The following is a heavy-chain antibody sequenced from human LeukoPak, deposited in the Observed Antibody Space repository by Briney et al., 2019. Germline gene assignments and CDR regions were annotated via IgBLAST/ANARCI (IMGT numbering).Heavy chain of an antibody. D-gene: IGHD3-10*01. CDR3: ARDRSYYGSGSYYNRPYSFDY. CDR2: ISAYNGNT. Sequence: ASVKVSCKASGYTFTSYGISWVRQAPGQGLEWMGWISAYNGNTNYAQKLQGRVTMTTDTSTSTAYMELRSLRSDDTAVYYCARDRSYYGSGSYYNRPYSFDYWGQGTLVTVSS. J-gene: IGHJ4*02. V-gene: IGHV1-18*01. CDR1: GYTFTSYG.